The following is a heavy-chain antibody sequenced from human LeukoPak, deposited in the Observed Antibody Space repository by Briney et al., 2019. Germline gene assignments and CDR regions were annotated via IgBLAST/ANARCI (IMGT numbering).Heavy chain of an antibody. J-gene: IGHJ4*02. V-gene: IGHV3-23*01. Sequence: GGSLRLSCAASGLTSSSYAMSWVRQAPGKGLEWVSAISGSGGSTYYADSVKGRFTISRDNSKNTLYLQMNSLRAEDTAVYYCAKDVPSIAVAGTSRTYFDYWGQGTLVAVSS. D-gene: IGHD6-19*01. CDR2: ISGSGGST. CDR1: GLTSSSYA. CDR3: AKDVPSIAVAGTSRTYFDY.